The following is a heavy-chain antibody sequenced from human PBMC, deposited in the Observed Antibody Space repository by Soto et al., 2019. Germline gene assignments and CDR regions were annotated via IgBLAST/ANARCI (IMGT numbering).Heavy chain of an antibody. CDR2: INHSGST. J-gene: IGHJ3*02. CDR3: ARLRSSGWLRDAFDI. D-gene: IGHD6-19*01. CDR1: GGSFSGYY. V-gene: IGHV4-34*01. Sequence: QVQLQQWGAGLLKPSETLSLTCAVYGGSFSGYYWSWIRQPPGKGLEWIGEINHSGSTTYNPSLDSRVTISVDASTNQFALKSGSVTAADTAVYYCARLRSSGWLRDAFDIWGQGRMVTVSS.